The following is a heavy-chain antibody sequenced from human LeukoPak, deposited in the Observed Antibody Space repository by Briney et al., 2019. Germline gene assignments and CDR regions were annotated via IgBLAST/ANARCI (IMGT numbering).Heavy chain of an antibody. V-gene: IGHV3-23*01. CDR3: AKHRGYSSASIYYYGMDV. J-gene: IGHJ6*02. Sequence: GGSLRLSCAASGFTFSSYAMNWVRQAPGKGLEWVSAICSNDNNTYYANSVKGRFTISRDNSRNTLYLQMNSLRAEDTALYYCAKHRGYSSASIYYYGMDVWGQGTTVTVSS. CDR2: ICSNDNNT. CDR1: GFTFSSYA. D-gene: IGHD5-12*01.